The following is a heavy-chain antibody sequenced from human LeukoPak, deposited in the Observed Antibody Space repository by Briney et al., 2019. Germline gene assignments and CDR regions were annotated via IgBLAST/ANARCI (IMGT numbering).Heavy chain of an antibody. CDR3: ARDSPDYGGKGFDY. CDR1: GFTFSSYA. Sequence: GGSLRLSCSASGFTFSSYAMHWVRQAPGKGLEYVSAISSNGGSTYYADSVKGRFTISRDNSKNTLYLQMSSLRAEDTAIYYCARDSPDYGGKGFDYWGQGTLVTVSS. D-gene: IGHD4-23*01. CDR2: ISSNGGST. V-gene: IGHV3-64*04. J-gene: IGHJ4*02.